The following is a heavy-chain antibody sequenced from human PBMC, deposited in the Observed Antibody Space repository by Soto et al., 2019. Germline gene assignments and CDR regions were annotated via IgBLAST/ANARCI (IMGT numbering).Heavy chain of an antibody. CDR2: ISPYSGYT. Sequence: XSVKVSCRASGYTFTTYTIVWVRQAPGQGLQWMGWISPYSGYTTYAQNLQCRVSMTTETSTTTAYLEVRSLRSDDTAVYYCARVRGSSLVVPGASDYWGQGTLVTVSS. CDR1: GYTFTTYT. D-gene: IGHD2-2*01. CDR3: ARVRGSSLVVPGASDY. V-gene: IGHV1-18*04. J-gene: IGHJ4*02.